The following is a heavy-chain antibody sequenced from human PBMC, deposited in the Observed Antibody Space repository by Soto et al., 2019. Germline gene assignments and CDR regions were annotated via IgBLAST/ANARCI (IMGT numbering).Heavy chain of an antibody. CDR3: AKISLDDYGDPHADH. Sequence: QVLLVQSGGEVKRPGASVKVPCEASGYAFSSYGITWVRQAPGQGLEWMGWINVNSGYTKYTQKLQGRLTMTTDTSTNTAYMELRSLRSDDTAVYYCAKISLDDYGDPHADHWGQATLVTVSS. CDR2: INVNSGYT. CDR1: GYAFSSYG. V-gene: IGHV1-18*01. J-gene: IGHJ4*02. D-gene: IGHD4-17*01.